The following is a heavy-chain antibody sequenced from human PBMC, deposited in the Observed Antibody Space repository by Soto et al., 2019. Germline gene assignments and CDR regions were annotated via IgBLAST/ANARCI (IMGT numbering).Heavy chain of an antibody. Sequence: GGSLRLSCAASGFTFSSYAMHWVRQAPGKGLEWVAVISYDGSNKYYADSVKGRFTISRDNSKNTLYLQMNSLRAEDTAVYYCAGDLHEGTIFFSSDYYGMDVWGQGTTVTVSS. V-gene: IGHV3-30-3*01. CDR3: AGDLHEGTIFFSSDYYGMDV. CDR1: GFTFSSYA. D-gene: IGHD3-9*01. J-gene: IGHJ6*02. CDR2: ISYDGSNK.